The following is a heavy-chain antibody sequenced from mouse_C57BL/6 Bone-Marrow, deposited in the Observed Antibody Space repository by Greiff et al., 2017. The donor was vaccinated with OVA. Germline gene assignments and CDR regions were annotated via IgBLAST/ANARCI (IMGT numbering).Heavy chain of an antibody. V-gene: IGHV1-7*01. D-gene: IGHD1-1*01. J-gene: IGHJ2*01. CDR1: GYTFTRYW. Sequence: QVQLQPSGAELAKPGASVKLSCKASGYTFTRYWMHWVKQRPGQGLEWIGYINPSSGYTKYNQKFKDKATLTSDKSSSTAYMQLSSLTSEDSAVYYCARPTVVAPWFDYWGQGTTLTVSS. CDR2: INPSSGYT. CDR3: ARPTVVAPWFDY.